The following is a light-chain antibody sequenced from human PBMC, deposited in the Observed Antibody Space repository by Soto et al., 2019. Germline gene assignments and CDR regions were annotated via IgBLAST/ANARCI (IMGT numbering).Light chain of an antibody. CDR2: KAS. J-gene: IGKJ4*01. Sequence: DIQMTQSPSTLSASVGDRVTINCRASQSISSWLAWYQQKPGNAPKLLIYKASSLESGVPSRFSGSGSGTEFTLTISSLQPDDFATYYCQQYNSYSLTFGGGTKVEIK. CDR1: QSISSW. CDR3: QQYNSYSLT. V-gene: IGKV1-5*03.